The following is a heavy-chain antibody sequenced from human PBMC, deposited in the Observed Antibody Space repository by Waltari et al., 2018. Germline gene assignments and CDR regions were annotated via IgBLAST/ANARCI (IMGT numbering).Heavy chain of an antibody. D-gene: IGHD4-4*01. CDR3: AKDTYSNSGASDY. V-gene: IGHV3-23*01. CDR2: ISGSGGST. J-gene: IGHJ4*02. CDR1: GFTFSSYA. Sequence: EVQLLESGGGLVQPGGSLRLSCAAYGFTFSSYAMRWVRRAPGKGLEWVSAISGSGGSTYYADSVKGRFTISRDNSKNTLYLQMNSLRAEDTAVYYCAKDTYSNSGASDYWGQGTLVTVSS.